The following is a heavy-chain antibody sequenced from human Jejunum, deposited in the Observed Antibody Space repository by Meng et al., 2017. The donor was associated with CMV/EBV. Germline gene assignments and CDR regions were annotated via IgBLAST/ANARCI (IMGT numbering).Heavy chain of an antibody. J-gene: IGHJ3*02. CDR3: AKCISSCQTRAFDM. V-gene: IGHV3-23*01. CDR1: GFPFGAYP. CDR2: ISGNGATT. Sequence: GFPFGAYPLAWVPQAPGKGLEWVSPISGNGATTHYADSVKGRFTMSRDNSKNTLYLQMNSLRVEDTAIYYCAKCISSCQTRAFDMWGQGTMVTVSS. D-gene: IGHD2-15*01.